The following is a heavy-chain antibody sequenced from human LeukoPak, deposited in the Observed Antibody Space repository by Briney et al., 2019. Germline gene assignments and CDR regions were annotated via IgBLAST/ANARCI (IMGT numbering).Heavy chain of an antibody. J-gene: IGHJ4*02. CDR3: ARGRRYAHGSGNPFDY. Sequence: GASVKVSCKASGYTFTSYGISWVRQAPGQGLEWMGWISAYNGNTNYAQKLQGRVTMTTDTSTSTAYMELRSLRSDDTAVYYCARGRRYAHGSGNPFDYWGQGTLVTVSS. CDR2: ISAYNGNT. V-gene: IGHV1-18*01. CDR1: GYTFTSYG. D-gene: IGHD3-10*01.